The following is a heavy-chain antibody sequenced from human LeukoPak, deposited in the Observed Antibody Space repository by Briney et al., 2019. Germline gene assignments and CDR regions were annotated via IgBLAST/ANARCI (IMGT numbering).Heavy chain of an antibody. CDR2: IYYSGST. Sequence: SETLSLTCTVSGGSISSSSYYWGWIRQPPGKGLEWIGSIYYSGSTYYNPSLKSRVTISVDTSKNQFSLKLSSVTAADTAVYYCARGPRMGFGELDNWFDPWGQGTLVTVSS. V-gene: IGHV4-39*07. CDR3: ARGPRMGFGELDNWFDP. D-gene: IGHD3-10*01. CDR1: GGSISSSSYY. J-gene: IGHJ5*02.